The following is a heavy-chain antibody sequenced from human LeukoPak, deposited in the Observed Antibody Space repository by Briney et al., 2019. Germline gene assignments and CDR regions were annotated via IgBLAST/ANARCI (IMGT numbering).Heavy chain of an antibody. CDR3: AKVMITFGGVQGLNAFDI. CDR2: ISYDGSNK. V-gene: IGHV3-30*04. Sequence: PGGSLRLSCAASGFTFSSYAMHWLRQAPGKGLEWVAVISYDGSNKCYADSVKGRFTISRDNSKNTLYLQMNSLRAEDTAVYYCAKVMITFGGVQGLNAFDIWGQGTMVTVSS. J-gene: IGHJ3*02. CDR1: GFTFSSYA. D-gene: IGHD3-16*01.